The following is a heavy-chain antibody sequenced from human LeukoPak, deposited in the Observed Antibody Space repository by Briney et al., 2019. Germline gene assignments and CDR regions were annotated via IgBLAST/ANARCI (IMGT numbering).Heavy chain of an antibody. CDR2: IKEDGSAK. J-gene: IGHJ4*02. CDR3: VRDSPGYGAYDFD. Sequence: PGGSLRLSCAASGFTFSSYWMSWARQAPGKGLEWVANIKEDGSAKYYVDSVKGRFTISRDNAKNSLHLQMNNLSAEDTAVYYCVRDSPGYGAYDFDWGQGTLVTVSS. V-gene: IGHV3-7*01. D-gene: IGHD5-12*01. CDR1: GFTFSSYW.